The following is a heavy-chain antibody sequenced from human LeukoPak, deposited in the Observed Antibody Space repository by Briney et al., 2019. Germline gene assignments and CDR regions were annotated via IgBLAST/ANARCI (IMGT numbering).Heavy chain of an antibody. V-gene: IGHV4-39*07. D-gene: IGHD1-26*01. CDR3: ARVGGSFHFDY. Sequence: SETLTLTCTVSGGSISSSSYYWGWIRQPPGKGLEWIGSIYHSGSTYYNPSLKSRVTISVDTSKNQFSLKLSSVTAADTAVYYCARVGGSFHFDYWGQGTLVTVSS. CDR1: GGSISSSSYY. CDR2: IYHSGST. J-gene: IGHJ4*02.